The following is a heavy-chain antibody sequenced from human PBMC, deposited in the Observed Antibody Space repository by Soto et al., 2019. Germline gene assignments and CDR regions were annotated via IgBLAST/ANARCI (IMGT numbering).Heavy chain of an antibody. CDR2: IYSGGDT. CDR1: GFAVRHNY. D-gene: IGHD3-10*01. J-gene: IGHJ6*04. CDR3: ARKTDSIPSGGDV. Sequence: VQLVESGGGLVQPGGSLRLPCTASGFAVRHNYMTWVRQAPGKGLEWVSLIYSGGDTAYADSVKGRFTISRHTSQNTLYLQMNSLRAEDTAVYYCARKTDSIPSGGDVWGKGTAVTVSS. V-gene: IGHV3-53*04.